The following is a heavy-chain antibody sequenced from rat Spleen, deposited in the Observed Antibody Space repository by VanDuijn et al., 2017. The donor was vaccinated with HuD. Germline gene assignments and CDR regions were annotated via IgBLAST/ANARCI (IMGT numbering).Heavy chain of an antibody. J-gene: IGHJ2*01. CDR2: INLRGTDT. Sequence: EVHLVETGGGLMQPGRSMKLSCAASGFTFSGYYMVWVRQAPTKGLEWIASINLRGTDTYYRDSVKGRFTISRDNAESTLYLQIDSLRSEDTATYYCTRRSSMGIHFFDYWGQGVMVTVSS. CDR1: GFTFSGYY. V-gene: IGHV5-25*01. CDR3: TRRSSMGIHFFDY. D-gene: IGHD1-9*01.